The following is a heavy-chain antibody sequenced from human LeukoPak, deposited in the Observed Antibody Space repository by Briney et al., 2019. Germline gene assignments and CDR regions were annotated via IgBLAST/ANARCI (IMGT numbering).Heavy chain of an antibody. J-gene: IGHJ5*02. Sequence: SETLSLTCTVSGGSIRSSDYYWASIRQPPGRGLGWIGTIHYSGGTFYKPPLKSRLTVSAQTSRNQFYMKLSSVTAADTAVYYCARASGVLPSFEWANWFDTWGQGSLVTVSS. CDR3: ARASGVLPSFEWANWFDT. CDR2: IHYSGGT. D-gene: IGHD3-9*01. V-gene: IGHV4-39*01. CDR1: GGSIRSSDYY.